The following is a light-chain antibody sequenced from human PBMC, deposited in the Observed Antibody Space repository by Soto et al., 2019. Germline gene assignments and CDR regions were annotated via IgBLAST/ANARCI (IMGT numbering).Light chain of an antibody. CDR3: CSYAGNSEV. Sequence: TSGDVGSYNLVSWYQQHPGKAPKLLIYEVTERPSGVSNRFSGSKSGNTASLTISWLQPDDEADYYCCSYAGNSEVFVIGSKVTVL. V-gene: IGLV2-23*02. J-gene: IGLJ1*01. CDR2: EVT. CDR1: SGDVGSYNL.